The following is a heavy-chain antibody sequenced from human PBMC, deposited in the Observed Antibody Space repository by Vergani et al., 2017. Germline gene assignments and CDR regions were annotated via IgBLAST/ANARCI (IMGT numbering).Heavy chain of an antibody. CDR3: ASVVMDHAAFDI. Sequence: QVQLVQSGAEVKKPGSSVKVSCKASGGTFSSYAISWVRQAPGQGLEWMGRIIPILGTANYAQKFQGRVTITADESTSTAYMELSSLRSEDTAVYYCASVVMDHAAFDIWGQGTMVTVSS. CDR2: IIPILGTA. J-gene: IGHJ3*02. D-gene: IGHD3-16*01. V-gene: IGHV1-69*11. CDR1: GGTFSSYA.